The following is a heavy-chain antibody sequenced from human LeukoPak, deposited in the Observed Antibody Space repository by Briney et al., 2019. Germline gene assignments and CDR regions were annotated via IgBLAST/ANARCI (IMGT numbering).Heavy chain of an antibody. J-gene: IGHJ5*02. CDR1: GYSFTNYW. CDR2: IYPGDFDT. Sequence: GESLKISCKTSGYSFTNYWIGWVRQMPGKGLEWMGVIYPGDFDTRYSPSFQGQVTISADKSISTAYLQWSSLKASDTAIYYCARRGDREWFDPWGQGTLVTVSS. D-gene: IGHD3-10*01. CDR3: ARRGDREWFDP. V-gene: IGHV5-51*01.